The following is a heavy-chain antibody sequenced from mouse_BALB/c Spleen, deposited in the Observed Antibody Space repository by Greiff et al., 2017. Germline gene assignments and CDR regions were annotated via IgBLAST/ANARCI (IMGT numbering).Heavy chain of an antibody. CDR1: GFTFTDYY. D-gene: IGHD2-1*01. J-gene: IGHJ1*01. CDR2: IRNKANGYTT. V-gene: IGHV7-3*02. Sequence: EVKVVESGGGLVQPGGSLRLSCATSGFTFTDYYMSWVRQPPGKALEWLGFIRNKANGYTTEYSASVKGRFTISRDNSQSILYLQMNTLRAEDSATYYCARDVYYGNYAWYFDVWGAGTTGTVSS. CDR3: ARDVYYGNYAWYFDV.